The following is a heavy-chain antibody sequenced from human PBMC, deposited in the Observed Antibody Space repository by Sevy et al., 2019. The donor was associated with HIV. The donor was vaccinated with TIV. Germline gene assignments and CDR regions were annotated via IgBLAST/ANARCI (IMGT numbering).Heavy chain of an antibody. CDR1: GFSLDDYA. CDR3: AKGWGIAAAGSDY. CDR2: ISWNSGSI. J-gene: IGHJ4*02. V-gene: IGHV3-9*01. D-gene: IGHD6-13*01. Sequence: GGSLRLSCAASGFSLDDYAMHWVRQAPGKGLEWVSGISWNSGSIGYADSVKGRFTISRDNAKNSLYLQMNSLRAEDTALYYCAKGWGIAAAGSDYWGQGSLVTVSS.